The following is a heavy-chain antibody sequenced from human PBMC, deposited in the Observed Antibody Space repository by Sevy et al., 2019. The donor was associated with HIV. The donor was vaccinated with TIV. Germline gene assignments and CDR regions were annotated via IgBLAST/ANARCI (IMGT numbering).Heavy chain of an antibody. CDR3: ARDYEITFGGAPDAFEI. V-gene: IGHV3-33*01. CDR1: GFTFSNFG. CDR2: IWNDGTNK. J-gene: IGHJ3*02. D-gene: IGHD3-16*01. Sequence: GGSLRLSCVASGFTFSNFGMHWVRQAPGKGLEWVAVIWNDGTNKYYADSVKGRFTISRDNSRNTLYLLMNSLRAEETAVYYCARDYEITFGGAPDAFEIWGQGTLVTVSS.